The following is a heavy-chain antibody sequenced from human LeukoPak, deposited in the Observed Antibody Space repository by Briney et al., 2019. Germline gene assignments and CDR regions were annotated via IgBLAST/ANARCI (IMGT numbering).Heavy chain of an antibody. D-gene: IGHD6-19*01. J-gene: IGHJ4*02. Sequence: GGSLRLSCAASGFTVSSNYMSWVRQAPGKGLEWVSAISGSGGSTYYADSVKGRFTISRDNSKNTLYLQMNSLRAEDTAVYYCAKDDLAVAGTDYWGQGTLVTVSS. CDR3: AKDDLAVAGTDY. CDR2: ISGSGGST. V-gene: IGHV3-23*01. CDR1: GFTVSSNY.